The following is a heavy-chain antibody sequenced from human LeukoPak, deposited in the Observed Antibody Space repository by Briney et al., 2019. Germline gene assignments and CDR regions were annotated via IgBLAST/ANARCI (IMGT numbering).Heavy chain of an antibody. D-gene: IGHD3-22*01. J-gene: IGHJ4*02. Sequence: GGSLRLSCAASGFTFNSCWMSWVRQAPGEGLEWVANIREDGILKNYIDSVKGRFTISRDNAKNSLFLQINSLRAEDTAVYYCARELSSGIDYWGQGTLVTVSS. V-gene: IGHV3-7*05. CDR2: IREDGILK. CDR3: ARELSSGIDY. CDR1: GFTFNSCW.